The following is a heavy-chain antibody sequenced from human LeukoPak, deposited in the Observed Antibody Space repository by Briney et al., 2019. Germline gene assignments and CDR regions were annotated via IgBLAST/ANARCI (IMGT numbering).Heavy chain of an antibody. D-gene: IGHD4-17*01. CDR3: AKGQGIYGDYFY. V-gene: IGHV3-30*18. J-gene: IGHJ4*02. CDR1: GFTFSSYG. Sequence: GGSLRLSCAASGFTFSSYGMHWVRQAPGKGLEWVAVISYDGSNKYYADSVKGRFTISRDNSKNTLYLQMNSLRAEDTAVYYCAKGQGIYGDYFYWGQGTLVTVSS. CDR2: ISYDGSNK.